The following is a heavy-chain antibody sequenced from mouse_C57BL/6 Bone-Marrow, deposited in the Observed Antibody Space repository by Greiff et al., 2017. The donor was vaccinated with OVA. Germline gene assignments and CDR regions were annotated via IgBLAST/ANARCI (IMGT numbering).Heavy chain of an antibody. Sequence: VMLVESGPGLVQPSQSLSITCTVSGFSLTSYGVHWVRQSPGKGLEWLGVIWSGGSTDYNAAFISRLSISKDNSNSQVFIKMNSLQADDTAIYYCAISTGTASFDYWGQGTTLTVSS. CDR2: IWSGGST. J-gene: IGHJ2*01. CDR3: AISTGTASFDY. D-gene: IGHD4-1*02. V-gene: IGHV2-2*01. CDR1: GFSLTSYG.